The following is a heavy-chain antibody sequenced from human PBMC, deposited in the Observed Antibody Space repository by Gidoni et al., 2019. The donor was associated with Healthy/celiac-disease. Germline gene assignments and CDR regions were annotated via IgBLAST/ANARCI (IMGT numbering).Heavy chain of an antibody. CDR2: ISSSGSTI. V-gene: IGHV3-48*03. D-gene: IGHD3-3*01. CDR3: ARVNFWSGYGLDY. CDR1: GFPFSSYE. J-gene: IGHJ4*02. Sequence: EVQLLASGGGLVQPGGSLRLSSAASGFPFSSYEMNWVRQAPGKGLEWVSYISSSGSTIYYADSVKGRFTISRDNAKNSLYLQMNSLRAEDTAVYYCARVNFWSGYGLDYWGQGTLVTVSS.